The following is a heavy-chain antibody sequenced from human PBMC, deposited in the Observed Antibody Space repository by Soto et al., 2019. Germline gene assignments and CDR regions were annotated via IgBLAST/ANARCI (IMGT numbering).Heavy chain of an antibody. J-gene: IGHJ6*03. CDR3: ARPMTTVTRYYMDV. Sequence: GGSLRLSCAASGFTFISHAMSWVRQEPGKGLEWVSYISISSTTIYYADSVKGRFTISRDNAKNSLYLQMNSLRAEDTAVYYCARPMTTVTRYYMDVWGKGTTVTVSS. V-gene: IGHV3-48*01. CDR2: ISISSTTI. CDR1: GFTFISHA. D-gene: IGHD4-17*01.